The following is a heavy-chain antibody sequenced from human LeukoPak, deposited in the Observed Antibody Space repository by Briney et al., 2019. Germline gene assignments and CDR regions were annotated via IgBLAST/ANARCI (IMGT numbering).Heavy chain of an antibody. Sequence: SVTLSLTCAVSGGSMSSGGYSWSWIRQPPGKGLEWIGYIYHSGSTYHNPSLKSRVTISVDRSKNQFSLKLSSVTAADTAVYYCARGHYYGSGSYYLDAFDIWGQGTMVTVSS. J-gene: IGHJ3*02. CDR2: IYHSGST. V-gene: IGHV4-30-2*01. CDR3: ARGHYYGSGSYYLDAFDI. D-gene: IGHD3-10*01. CDR1: GGSMSSGGYS.